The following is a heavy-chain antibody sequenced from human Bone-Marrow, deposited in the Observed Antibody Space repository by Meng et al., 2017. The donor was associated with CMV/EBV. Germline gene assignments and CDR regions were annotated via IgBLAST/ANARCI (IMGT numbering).Heavy chain of an antibody. Sequence: GGSLRLSCAASGFTFDDYGMSWVRQAPGKGLEWVSGINWNGGSTGYADSVKGRFTISRDNAKNSLYLQMNSLRAEDTAVYYCASRPTRYCSGGSCSVHWGQGTLVTVSS. V-gene: IGHV3-20*04. CDR2: INWNGGST. CDR1: GFTFDDYG. CDR3: ASRPTRYCSGGSCSVH. D-gene: IGHD2-15*01. J-gene: IGHJ4*02.